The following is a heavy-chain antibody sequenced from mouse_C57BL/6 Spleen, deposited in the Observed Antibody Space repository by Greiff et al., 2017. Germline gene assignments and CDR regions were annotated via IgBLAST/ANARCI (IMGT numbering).Heavy chain of an antibody. Sequence: VQLQQSGAELVRPGTSVKVSCKASGYAFTNYLIEWVKQRPGQGLEWIGVINPGSGGTNYNEKFKGKATLTADKSSSTAYMQLSSLTSEDSAVYFCARLRDYYGSSLFDYWGQGTLVTVSA. J-gene: IGHJ3*01. V-gene: IGHV1-54*01. CDR2: INPGSGGT. CDR1: GYAFTNYL. CDR3: ARLRDYYGSSLFDY. D-gene: IGHD1-1*01.